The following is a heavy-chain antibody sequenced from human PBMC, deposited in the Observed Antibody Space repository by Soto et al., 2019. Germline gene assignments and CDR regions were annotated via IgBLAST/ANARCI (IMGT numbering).Heavy chain of an antibody. CDR2: ITDSGSNT. CDR3: AKDEYYYDSSGFSPLDY. CDR1: GFSLKNYA. Sequence: PGGSLRLSCAASGFSLKNYAMTWVRQAPGKGLEWVAGITDSGSNTYYADSVKGRFTISRDNSKNTLYLQMNSLRAEDTAVYYCAKDEYYYDSSGFSPLDYWGQGTLVTVSS. D-gene: IGHD3-22*01. V-gene: IGHV3-30*18. J-gene: IGHJ4*02.